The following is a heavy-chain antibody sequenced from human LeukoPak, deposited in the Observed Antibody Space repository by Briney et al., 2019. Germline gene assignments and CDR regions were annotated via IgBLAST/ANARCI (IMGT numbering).Heavy chain of an antibody. J-gene: IGHJ6*03. Sequence: ASVTVSFKASGYTFTIYYMHWVRQAPGQGLEWMGIINPSGGSTSYAQKFQGRVTMTRDMSTSTVYMELSSLRSEDTAVYYCARGEYDFWSGYYYYYYYYMDVWGKGTTVTVSS. D-gene: IGHD3-3*01. CDR2: INPSGGST. V-gene: IGHV1-46*01. CDR1: GYTFTIYY. CDR3: ARGEYDFWSGYYYYYYYYMDV.